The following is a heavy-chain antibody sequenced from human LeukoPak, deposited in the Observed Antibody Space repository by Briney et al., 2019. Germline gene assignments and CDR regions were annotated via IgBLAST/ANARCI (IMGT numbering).Heavy chain of an antibody. V-gene: IGHV5-51*01. CDR2: IYPGDSDT. J-gene: IGHJ6*02. CDR3: ARHPLVVPAATYYYGMDV. D-gene: IGHD2-2*01. Sequence: GESLKISCKGSGNIFTSYWIGWVRPLPGKGLDWMGSIYPGDSDTRYSPSFQGQVTISADKSISTAYLQWSSLKASDTAMYYCARHPLVVPAATYYYGMDVWGQGTTVTVSS. CDR1: GNIFTSYW.